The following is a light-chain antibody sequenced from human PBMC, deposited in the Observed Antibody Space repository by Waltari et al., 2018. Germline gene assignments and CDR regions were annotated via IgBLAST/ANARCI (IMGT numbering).Light chain of an antibody. Sequence: QSMLTQPPSVSAAPGQEVTISCSGSTSNIGNNYVSWYQQVPGTAPKRLIYDNDERPSGIPDRFSGSKSGTSATLDITGLQTGDEADYYCATWDTSLSGGVFGGGTKLTVL. CDR2: DND. V-gene: IGLV1-51*01. CDR3: ATWDTSLSGGV. CDR1: TSNIGNNY. J-gene: IGLJ2*01.